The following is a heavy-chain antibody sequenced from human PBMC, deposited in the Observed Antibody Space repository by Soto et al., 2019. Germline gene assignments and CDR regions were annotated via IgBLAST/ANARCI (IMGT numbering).Heavy chain of an antibody. J-gene: IGHJ1*01. CDR1: GYIFTAYS. D-gene: IGHD2-15*01. Sequence: ASVKVSCKASGYIFTAYSMHWVRQAPGQGLEWMGVVNPSGGSTNYAQKFQGRITMTRDTSTSTVYMDLSSLTSEDTAVYYCAREENCSDGICYSEYFQRWGQGTLVTVAS. CDR2: VNPSGGST. V-gene: IGHV1-46*01. CDR3: AREENCSDGICYSEYFQR.